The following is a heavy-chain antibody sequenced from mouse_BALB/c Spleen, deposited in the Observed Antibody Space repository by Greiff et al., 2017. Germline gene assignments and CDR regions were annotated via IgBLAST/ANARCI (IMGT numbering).Heavy chain of an antibody. Sequence: VQLQQSGAELVKPGASVKLSCKASGYTFTSYWMHWVKQRPGQGLEWIGEIDPSDSYTNYNQKFKGKATLTVDKSSSTAYMQLSSLTSEDSAVYYCGSRKVSMDYWGQGTSVTVSS. CDR1: GYTFTSYW. CDR3: GSRKVSMDY. CDR2: IDPSDSYT. J-gene: IGHJ4*01. V-gene: IGHV1-69*02.